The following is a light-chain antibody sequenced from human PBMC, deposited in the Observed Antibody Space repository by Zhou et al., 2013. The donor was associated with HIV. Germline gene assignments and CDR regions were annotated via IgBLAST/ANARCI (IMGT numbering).Light chain of an antibody. CDR3: QQYGSLPPT. J-gene: IGKJ2*01. CDR1: QSVSSSF. CDR2: GAS. V-gene: IGKV3-20*01. Sequence: EIVLTQSPGTLSLSPGERATLSCRASQSVSSSFLAWYQQKPGQAPRLLIFGASSRATGIPDRFSGSGSGTDFALTLSRLEPEDFAVYYCQQYGSLPPTFGQGTKLGDQT.